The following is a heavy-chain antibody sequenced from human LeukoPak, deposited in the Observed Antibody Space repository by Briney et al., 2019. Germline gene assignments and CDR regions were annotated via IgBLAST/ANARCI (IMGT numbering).Heavy chain of an antibody. V-gene: IGHV4-30-4*01. Sequence: SETLSLTCTVSGGSISSGDYYWSWIRQPPGKGLEWIGYIYYSGSTYYNPSLKSRVTISVDTSKNQFSLKLSSVTAADTAVHYCARADDYTIFDYWGQGTLVTVSS. CDR3: ARADDYTIFDY. CDR1: GGSISSGDYY. J-gene: IGHJ4*02. CDR2: IYYSGST. D-gene: IGHD4-11*01.